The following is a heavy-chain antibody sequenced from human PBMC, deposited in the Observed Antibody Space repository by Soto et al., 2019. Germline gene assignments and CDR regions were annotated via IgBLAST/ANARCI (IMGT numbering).Heavy chain of an antibody. CDR3: AREGFYAMDV. Sequence: QPGGSLRLSCEVSGFTFSSYEMYWVRQAPGKGLEWVAYISSSGETVYYAGSVQGRFTISRDNAKNSLYLQMSSLGAEDTAVYYCAREGFYAMDVWGQGTTVTGLL. CDR1: GFTFSSYE. V-gene: IGHV3-48*03. CDR2: ISSSGETV. J-gene: IGHJ6*02. D-gene: IGHD2-2*01.